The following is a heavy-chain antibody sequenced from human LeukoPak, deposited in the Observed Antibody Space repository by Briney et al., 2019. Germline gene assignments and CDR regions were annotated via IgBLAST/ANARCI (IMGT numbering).Heavy chain of an antibody. CDR1: GFTFSSYA. V-gene: IGHV3-30-3*01. D-gene: IGHD2-21*02. CDR3: ASELTDNYFDY. Sequence: PGGSLRLSCAASGFTFSSYAMHWVRQAPGKGLEWVAVLSYDGSNKYYADSVKGRFTISRDNSKNTLFLQMDSLRVEDTAIYYCASELTDNYFDYWGQGTLVTVSS. CDR2: LSYDGSNK. J-gene: IGHJ4*02.